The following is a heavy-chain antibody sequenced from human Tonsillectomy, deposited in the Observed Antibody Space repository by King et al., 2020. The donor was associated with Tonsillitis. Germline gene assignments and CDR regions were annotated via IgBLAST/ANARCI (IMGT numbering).Heavy chain of an antibody. D-gene: IGHD3-3*01. J-gene: IGHJ4*02. Sequence: VESVKGRFTISRDNAKNSLYLQMNSLRAEDTAVYYCASYITIGTGPYFDYWGQGTLVTVSS. CDR3: ASYITIGTGPYFDY. V-gene: IGHV3-7*03.